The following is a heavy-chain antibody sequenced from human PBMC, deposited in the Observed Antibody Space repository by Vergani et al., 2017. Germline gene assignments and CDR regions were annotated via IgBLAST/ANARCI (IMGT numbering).Heavy chain of an antibody. D-gene: IGHD2-8*01. V-gene: IGHV4-34*01. Sequence: QAQLQQWGAGLLKPSETLFLTCAIYGGSFNDYWWTWIRQPPGKGLEWIGEIRHDGITHYSPSLKSRVTISIDTSMHQFSLNLRYVTAADTAVYYCAREXYCTNGVCFTLFDVWGRGAVVTVSA. CDR1: GGSFNDYW. CDR2: IRHDGIT. CDR3: AREXYCTNGVCFTLFDV. J-gene: IGHJ4*02.